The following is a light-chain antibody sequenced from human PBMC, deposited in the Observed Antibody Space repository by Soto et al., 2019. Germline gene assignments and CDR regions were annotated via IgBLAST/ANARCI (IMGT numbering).Light chain of an antibody. CDR3: QQYNIWPIT. Sequence: EIGMTQSPGTLSVSPGERVALSCRASESVGSNLAWYQQKPGQAPRLLVYGGSIRATGIPARFSGGGSGTEFTLTISDLQSEDFAVYYCQQYNIWPITFGQGARLEIK. CDR1: ESVGSN. J-gene: IGKJ5*01. CDR2: GGS. V-gene: IGKV3-15*01.